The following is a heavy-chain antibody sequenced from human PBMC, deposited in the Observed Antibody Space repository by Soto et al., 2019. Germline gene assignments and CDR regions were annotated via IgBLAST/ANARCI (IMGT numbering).Heavy chain of an antibody. CDR1: EFTFSSYG. CDR3: AKDTYYHDTTGYYVFDY. D-gene: IGHD3-22*01. Sequence: SGGGVVQPGRSLTLSCAASEFTFSSYGIHWVRQAPGKGLEWVAVISYDGSKKQYADSVKGRFTISRDNSKNTLHLQMNSLRAEDTAVYYCAKDTYYHDTTGYYVFDYWGQGTLVTVSS. V-gene: IGHV3-30*18. J-gene: IGHJ4*02. CDR2: ISYDGSKK.